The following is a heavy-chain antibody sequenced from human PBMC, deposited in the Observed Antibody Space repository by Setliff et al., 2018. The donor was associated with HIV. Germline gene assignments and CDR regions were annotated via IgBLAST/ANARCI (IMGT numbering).Heavy chain of an antibody. CDR2: IYYSGST. J-gene: IGHJ4*02. CDR3: ASRWGSYYDTNGHPFDY. CDR1: GGSISNSRYY. Sequence: PSETLSLTCTVSGGSISNSRYYWSWIRQPPGKGLEWIGSIYYSGSTYYNPSLKSRVTISVDTSKNQFSLKLSSVTAADTAVYYCASRWGSYYDTNGHPFDYWGQGTLVTVSS. D-gene: IGHD3-22*01. V-gene: IGHV4-39*01.